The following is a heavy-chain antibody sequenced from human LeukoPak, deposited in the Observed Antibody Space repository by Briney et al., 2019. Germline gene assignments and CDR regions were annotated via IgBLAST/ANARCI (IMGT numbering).Heavy chain of an antibody. CDR3: ASLNYYDSSGYSYYFAY. V-gene: IGHV4-31*03. CDR1: GASISSGGYY. J-gene: IGHJ4*02. Sequence: PSETLSLTCTVSGASISSGGYYWSRIRQHAGKGLEWLGYIYYSGSTYYSPSLNSRLTISLDTSKNHFSLKLSSVTAADTAVYYCASLNYYDSSGYSYYFAYWGQGALVTVSS. CDR2: IYYSGST. D-gene: IGHD3-22*01.